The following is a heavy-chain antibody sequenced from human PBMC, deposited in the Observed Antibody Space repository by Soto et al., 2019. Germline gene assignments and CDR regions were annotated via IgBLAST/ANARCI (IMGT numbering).Heavy chain of an antibody. V-gene: IGHV3-23*01. D-gene: IGHD3-10*01. CDR3: ATLYGSGRLTYYYYYYMDV. J-gene: IGHJ6*03. CDR2: ISGSGGST. Sequence: VQLLESGGGLVQPGGSLRLSCAASGFTFSSYAMSWVRQAPGKGLEWVSAISGSGGSTYYADSVKGRFTISRDNSKNTLYLQMNSLRAEDTAVYYCATLYGSGRLTYYYYYYMDVWGKGTTVTVSS. CDR1: GFTFSSYA.